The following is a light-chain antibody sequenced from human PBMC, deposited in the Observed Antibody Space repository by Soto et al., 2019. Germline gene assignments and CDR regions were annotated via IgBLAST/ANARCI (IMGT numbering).Light chain of an antibody. J-gene: IGLJ2*01. V-gene: IGLV2-23*01. CDR3: CSYESTNTLV. Sequence: QSALTQPASVSGSPGQSITIYCTGSISDIGTYNLVSWFQQHPGKAPKLIIYEGSKRPSGVSNRFSGSKSGNTASLTISGLQAEDEADYYCCSYESTNTLVLGGGTQLTVL. CDR1: ISDIGTYNL. CDR2: EGS.